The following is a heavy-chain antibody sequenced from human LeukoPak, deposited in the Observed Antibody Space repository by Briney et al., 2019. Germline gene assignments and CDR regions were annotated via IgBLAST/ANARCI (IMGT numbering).Heavy chain of an antibody. J-gene: IGHJ5*02. CDR2: ISSSSYI. D-gene: IGHD3-22*01. Sequence: PGGSLRLSCAASGFTFSSYSMNWVRQAPGKGLEWVSSISSSSYIYYADSVKGRFTISRDNAKNSLYLQMNSLRAEDTAVYYCARLSRAVGYYYDSSGYYGGEPWGQGTLVTVSS. CDR1: GFTFSSYS. V-gene: IGHV3-21*01. CDR3: ARLSRAVGYYYDSSGYYGGEP.